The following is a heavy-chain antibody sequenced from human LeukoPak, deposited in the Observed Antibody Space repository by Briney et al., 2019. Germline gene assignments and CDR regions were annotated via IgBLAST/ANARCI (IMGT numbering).Heavy chain of an antibody. CDR3: ARDQITMVRGVIGYYYYYYMDV. J-gene: IGHJ6*03. D-gene: IGHD3-10*01. CDR2: ISSSGSTI. Sequence: PGGSLRLSCAASGFTFSSYEMNWVRQAPGKGLEWVSYISSSGSTIYYADSVKGRFTISRDNAKNSLYLQMNSLRAEDTAVYYCARDQITMVRGVIGYYYYYYMDVWGKGTTVTISS. CDR1: GFTFSSYE. V-gene: IGHV3-48*03.